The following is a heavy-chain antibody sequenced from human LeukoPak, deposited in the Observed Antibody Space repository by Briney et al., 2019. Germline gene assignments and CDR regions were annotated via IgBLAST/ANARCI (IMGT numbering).Heavy chain of an antibody. CDR2: ISYDGINK. D-gene: IGHD1-14*01. Sequence: GGSLRLSCAASGFNFSSHGMYWLRQAPGKGLEWVAVISYDGINKYYGDSVKGQFTIARDNSKNTLYLQMNSLRAEDTAVYYCAKSRNRGTVSGTFDYWGQGTVVTVSS. J-gene: IGHJ4*02. CDR3: AKSRNRGTVSGTFDY. CDR1: GFNFSSHG. V-gene: IGHV3-30*18.